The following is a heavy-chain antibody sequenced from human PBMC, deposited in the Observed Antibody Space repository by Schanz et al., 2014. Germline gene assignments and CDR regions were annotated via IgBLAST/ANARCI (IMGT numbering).Heavy chain of an antibody. CDR2: ITAYNGDT. V-gene: IGHV1-18*04. D-gene: IGHD3-10*01. CDR3: ARDMVENWFDS. Sequence: QVQLVQSGAEVKKPGASVKVSCKASGYTFVSYSMHWVRQAPGQGLEWMGWITAYNGDTNYAQKLQGRVTMTTDTSTSTAYMELRSLRSDDTAVYYCARDMVENWFDSWGQGTLVTVSS. CDR1: GYTFVSYS. J-gene: IGHJ5*01.